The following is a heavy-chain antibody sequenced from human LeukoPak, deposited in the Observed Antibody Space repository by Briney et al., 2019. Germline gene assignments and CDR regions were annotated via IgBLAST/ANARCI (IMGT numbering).Heavy chain of an antibody. Sequence: GGSLRLSCAASGFTFDDYAMHWVRQAPGKGLEWVSGIRWNSGSIGYADSVKGRFTISRDNAKNSLYLQMNSLRAEDTALYYCAKDGPFGSNWGQGTLVTVSS. CDR1: GFTFDDYA. J-gene: IGHJ4*02. V-gene: IGHV3-9*01. D-gene: IGHD3-16*01. CDR3: AKDGPFGSN. CDR2: IRWNSGSI.